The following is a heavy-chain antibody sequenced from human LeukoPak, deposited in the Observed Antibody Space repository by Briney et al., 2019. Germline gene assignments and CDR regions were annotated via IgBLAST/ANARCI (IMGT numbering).Heavy chain of an antibody. Sequence: ATVKVSCKASGYTFTSYDINWVRQATGQGLEWMGWMNPNSGNTGYAQKFQGRVTMTRNTSISTAYMELSSLRSEDTAMYYCARHSSRESFYDFDSWGQGALIIVSS. CDR3: ARHSSRESFYDFDS. CDR1: GYTFTSYD. D-gene: IGHD3-16*01. V-gene: IGHV1-8*01. J-gene: IGHJ4*02. CDR2: MNPNSGNT.